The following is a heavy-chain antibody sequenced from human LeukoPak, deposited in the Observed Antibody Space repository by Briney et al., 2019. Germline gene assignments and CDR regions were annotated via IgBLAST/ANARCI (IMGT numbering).Heavy chain of an antibody. CDR3: ARGVNSGYFDY. J-gene: IGHJ4*02. V-gene: IGHV4-61*05. Sequence: SETLSLTCTVSGGSISSSSYYWGWIRQPPGKGLEWIGYIYYSGSTNYNPSLKSRVTISVDTSKNQFSLKLSSVTAADTAVYYCARGVNSGYFDYCGQGTLVTVSS. CDR1: GGSISSSSYY. D-gene: IGHD1-26*01. CDR2: IYYSGST.